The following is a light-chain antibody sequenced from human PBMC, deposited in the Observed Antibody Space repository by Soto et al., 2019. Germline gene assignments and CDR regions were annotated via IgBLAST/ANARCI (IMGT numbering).Light chain of an antibody. J-gene: IGKJ3*01. CDR3: QQYYSYPFT. V-gene: IGKV1-8*01. Sequence: AIRMTQSPSSFSASTGDRVTITCRASQGISSYLAWYQQKPGKAPKLLIYAASTLQSGVPSRFSGSGSGTDFTLTISCLQSEDFATYYCQQYYSYPFTFGPGTKLEIK. CDR2: AAS. CDR1: QGISSY.